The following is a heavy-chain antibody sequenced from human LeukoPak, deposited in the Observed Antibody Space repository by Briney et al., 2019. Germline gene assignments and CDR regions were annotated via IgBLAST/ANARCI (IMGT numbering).Heavy chain of an antibody. CDR1: GFTFDDYG. Sequence: RPGGSLRLSCAASGFTFDDYGMSWVRQAPGKGLEWVSGINWNGGSTGYADSVKGRFTISRDNAKNSLYLQMNSLRVEDTAIYYCVKVAKYYYGSETYYFFEHWGQGTPVTASS. CDR2: INWNGGST. J-gene: IGHJ4*02. V-gene: IGHV3-20*04. D-gene: IGHD3-10*01. CDR3: VKVAKYYYGSETYYFFEH.